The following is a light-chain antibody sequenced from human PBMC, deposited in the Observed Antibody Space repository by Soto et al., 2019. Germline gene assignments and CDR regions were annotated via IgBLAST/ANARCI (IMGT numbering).Light chain of an antibody. CDR2: DAS. CDR1: QSISSW. J-gene: IGKJ1*01. Sequence: DIQMTQSPSTLSASVGDRVSITCRAGQSISSWLAWYQQKPGKAPKLLIYDASSLQNVVPSRFSGSGSGTEFRLTISSLQPDDFATYYCQQYNSYTWTFGQGTKVDIK. CDR3: QQYNSYTWT. V-gene: IGKV1-5*01.